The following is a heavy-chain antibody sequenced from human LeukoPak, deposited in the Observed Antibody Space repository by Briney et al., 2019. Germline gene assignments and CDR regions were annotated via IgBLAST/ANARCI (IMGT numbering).Heavy chain of an antibody. J-gene: IGHJ2*01. V-gene: IGHV3-33*01. Sequence: GGSLRLSCAASGFTFSSYGMHWVRQAPGKGLEWVAVIWYDGSNKYYADSVKGRFTISRDNSKNTLYLQMNSLRAEDTAVYYCARVATMVRGVWYFDLWGRGTLVTVSS. CDR3: ARVATMVRGVWYFDL. CDR2: IWYDGSNK. CDR1: GFTFSSYG. D-gene: IGHD3-10*01.